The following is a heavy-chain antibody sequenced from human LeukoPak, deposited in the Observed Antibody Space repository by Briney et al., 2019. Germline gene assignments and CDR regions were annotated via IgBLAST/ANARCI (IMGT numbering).Heavy chain of an antibody. J-gene: IGHJ6*04. V-gene: IGHV1-18*04. Sequence: ASVKVSCKASGYTFTSYGISWVRQALGQGLEWMGWISAYNGNTNYAQKLQGRVTMTTDTSTSTAYMELRSLRSDDTAVYYCARDPGEGTCSSTSCYGDWYYYYGMDVWGKGTTVTVSS. CDR1: GYTFTSYG. CDR2: ISAYNGNT. D-gene: IGHD2-2*01. CDR3: ARDPGEGTCSSTSCYGDWYYYYGMDV.